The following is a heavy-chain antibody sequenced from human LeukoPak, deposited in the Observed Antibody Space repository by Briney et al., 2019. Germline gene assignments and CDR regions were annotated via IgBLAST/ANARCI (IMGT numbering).Heavy chain of an antibody. V-gene: IGHV1-2*02. D-gene: IGHD3-10*01. CDR3: ARVGGDYYGSGSTLFDY. J-gene: IGHJ4*02. CDR2: INPNSGGT. Sequence: ASVKVSCKASGYTFTGYYMHWVRQAPGQGLEWMGWINPNSGGTNYAQKFQGRVTMTRDTSISTAYMELSRLRSDDTAVYYCARVGGDYYGSGSTLFDYWGRGTLVTVSS. CDR1: GYTFTGYY.